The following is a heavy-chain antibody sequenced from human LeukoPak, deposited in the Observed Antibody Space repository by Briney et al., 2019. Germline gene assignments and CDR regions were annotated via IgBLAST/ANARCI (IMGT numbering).Heavy chain of an antibody. CDR3: TRGAGWLIDY. D-gene: IGHD3-16*01. CDR1: GGSISSSSYY. J-gene: IGHJ4*02. Sequence: PSETLSLTCTVSGGSISSSSYYWGWIRQPPGKGLEWIGSIYYSGCTYYNPSLKSRVTISVDTSKNQFSLKLNSLTTADTAVYYCTRGAGWLIDYWGQGILVTVSS. CDR2: IYYSGCT. V-gene: IGHV4-39*07.